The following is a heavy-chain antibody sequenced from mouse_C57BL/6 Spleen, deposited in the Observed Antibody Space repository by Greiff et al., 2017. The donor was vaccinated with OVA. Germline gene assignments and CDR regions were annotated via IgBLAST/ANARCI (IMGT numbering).Heavy chain of an antibody. CDR2: IDPSDSYT. J-gene: IGHJ1*03. CDR1: GYTFTSYW. V-gene: IGHV1-50*01. CDR3: ARRNYGSSFYWYFDV. D-gene: IGHD1-1*01. Sequence: QVQLQQPGAELVKPGASVKLSCKASGYTFTSYWMQGVKQRPGQGLGWIGEIDPSDSYTNSHQKFKGKATLTVDTSSSTAYMQLSSLTSEDSAVYYCARRNYGSSFYWYFDVWGTGTTVTVSS.